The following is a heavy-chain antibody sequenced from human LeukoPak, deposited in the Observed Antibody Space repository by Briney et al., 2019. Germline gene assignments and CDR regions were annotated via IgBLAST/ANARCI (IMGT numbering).Heavy chain of an antibody. J-gene: IGHJ4*02. Sequence: ASVKASCKASGGTFSSYAFSWVRQAPGQGLEWMGGIIPIFGTANYAQKFQGRVTITTDESTSTAYMELSSLRSEDTAVYYCARGNWNQESLDYWGQGTLVTVSS. D-gene: IGHD1-1*01. CDR2: IIPIFGTA. CDR1: GGTFSSYA. V-gene: IGHV1-69*05. CDR3: ARGNWNQESLDY.